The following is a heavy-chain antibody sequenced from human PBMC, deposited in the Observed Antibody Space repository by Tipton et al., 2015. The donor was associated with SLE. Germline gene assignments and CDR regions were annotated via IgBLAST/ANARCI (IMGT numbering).Heavy chain of an antibody. CDR3: ARLDASPFGVISWVDP. CDR2: INTKTGNP. V-gene: IGHV7-4-1*02. CDR1: GYTFTAYY. D-gene: IGHD3-3*01. Sequence: QVQLVQSGPEVKMPGASVKVSCKASGYTFTAYYIHWVRQAPGQGLEWMGWINTKTGNPTYAQGFTGRFVFSLDTSVSTTYLQMSSLEAGDSAVEYGARLDASPFGVISWVDPWCQGTLVTVSS. J-gene: IGHJ5*02.